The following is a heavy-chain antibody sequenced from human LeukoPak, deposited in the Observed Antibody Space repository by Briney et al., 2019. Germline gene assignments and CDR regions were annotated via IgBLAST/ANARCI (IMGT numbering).Heavy chain of an antibody. CDR3: ASRTTVSYDAFDI. CDR2: SRNKANSYTT. CDR1: GFTFSDHY. J-gene: IGHJ3*02. V-gene: IGHV3-72*01. D-gene: IGHD4-17*01. Sequence: PGGSLRLSCAASGFTFSDHYIDWVRQAPGKGLEWVGRSRNKANSYTTEYAASVKGRFTISRDDSKNSLYLQMNSLKTEDTAVYYCASRTTVSYDAFDIWGQGTMVTVSS.